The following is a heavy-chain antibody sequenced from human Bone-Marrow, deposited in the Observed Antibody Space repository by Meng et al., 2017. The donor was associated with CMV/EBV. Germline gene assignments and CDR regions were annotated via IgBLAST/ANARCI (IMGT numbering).Heavy chain of an antibody. CDR1: GFTFSSYA. J-gene: IGHJ4*02. V-gene: IGHV3-21*01. CDR3: ARVVPAAIGGWY. Sequence: GGSLRLSCAASGFTFSSYAMHWVRQAPGKGLEWVSPISSSSSYIYYADSVKGRFTISRDNAKNSLYLQMNSLRAEDTAVYYCARVVPAAIGGWYWGQGTLVTVSS. D-gene: IGHD2-2*01. CDR2: ISSSSSYI.